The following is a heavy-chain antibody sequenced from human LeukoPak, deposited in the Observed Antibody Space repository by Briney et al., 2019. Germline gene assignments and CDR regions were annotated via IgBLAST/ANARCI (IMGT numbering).Heavy chain of an antibody. CDR3: ARQGRRPRYFDL. J-gene: IGHJ2*01. Sequence: SETLSLTCTVSGGSISSSSYYWGWIRQPPGKGLEWIGSIYYSGSTYYNPSLKSRVTISVDTSKNQFSLKLSSVTAADTAVYYCARQGRRPRYFDLWGRGTLVTVSS. CDR1: GGSISSSSYY. CDR2: IYYSGST. V-gene: IGHV4-39*01.